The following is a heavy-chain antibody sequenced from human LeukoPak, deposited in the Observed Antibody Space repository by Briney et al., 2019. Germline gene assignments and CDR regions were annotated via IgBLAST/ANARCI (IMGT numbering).Heavy chain of an antibody. CDR3: AKEIPVHYYYYYMDV. Sequence: GGSLRLSCAASGFTFSSYAMSWVRQAPDKGLEWVSAISGSGTPTYSADSVKGRFTISRDNSKNTLYLQMNSLRAEDTAVYYCAKEIPVHYYYYYMDVWGKGTTVTVSS. CDR1: GFTFSSYA. D-gene: IGHD2-21*01. V-gene: IGHV3-23*01. J-gene: IGHJ6*03. CDR2: ISGSGTPT.